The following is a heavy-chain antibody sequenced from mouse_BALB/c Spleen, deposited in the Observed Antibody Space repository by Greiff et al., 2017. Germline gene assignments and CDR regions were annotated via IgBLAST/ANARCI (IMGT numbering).Heavy chain of an antibody. CDR2: IWSGGST. J-gene: IGHJ2*01. CDR1: GFSLTSYG. CDR3: ARIRHYYGYYFDY. Sequence: VKLVESGPGLVQPSQSLSITCTVSGFSLTSYGVHWVRQSPGKGLEWLGVIWSGGSTDYNAAFISRLSISKDNSKSQVFFKMNSLQANDTAIYYCARIRHYYGYYFDYWGQGTTLTVSS. V-gene: IGHV2-2*02. D-gene: IGHD1-2*01.